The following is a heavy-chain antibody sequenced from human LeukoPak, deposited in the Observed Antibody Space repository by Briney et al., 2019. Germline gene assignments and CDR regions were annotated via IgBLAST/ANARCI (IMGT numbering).Heavy chain of an antibody. D-gene: IGHD3-10*01. CDR2: IFHSGST. CDR3: AGLVYGSGRLDY. Sequence: PSETLSLTCTFSGGSINNYYWSWIRQPPGRRLEWIGYIFHSGSTNYNPPLKSRVTISLDTSKNQVSLKLSSVTAADTAVYYCAGLVYGSGRLDYWGQGTLVTVSS. J-gene: IGHJ4*02. CDR1: GGSINNYY. V-gene: IGHV4-59*01.